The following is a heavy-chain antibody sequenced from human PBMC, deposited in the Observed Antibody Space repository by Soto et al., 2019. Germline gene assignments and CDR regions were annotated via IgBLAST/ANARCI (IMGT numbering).Heavy chain of an antibody. CDR3: AKDPHGVTIFGVAYFDY. D-gene: IGHD3-3*01. V-gene: IGHV3-23*01. J-gene: IGHJ4*02. Sequence: PGGSLRLSCAASGFTFSSYAMSWVRQAPGKGLEWVSAISGSGGSTYYADSVKGRFTISRDNSKNTLYLQMNSLRAEDTAVYYCAKDPHGVTIFGVAYFDYWGQGTLVTVSS. CDR2: ISGSGGST. CDR1: GFTFSSYA.